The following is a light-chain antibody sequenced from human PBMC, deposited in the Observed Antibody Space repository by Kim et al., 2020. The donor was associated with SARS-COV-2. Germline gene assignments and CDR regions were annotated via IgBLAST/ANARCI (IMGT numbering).Light chain of an antibody. Sequence: VSPGESATLSCRASQTVRTHLAWFQQKPGQAPRLLIYDASTRATGIPARFSGRGSETEFTLTISSLQSEDFAVYYCQEYNNWPPYTFGQGTKLEI. V-gene: IGKV3-15*01. CDR3: QEYNNWPPYT. CDR1: QTVRTH. J-gene: IGKJ2*01. CDR2: DAS.